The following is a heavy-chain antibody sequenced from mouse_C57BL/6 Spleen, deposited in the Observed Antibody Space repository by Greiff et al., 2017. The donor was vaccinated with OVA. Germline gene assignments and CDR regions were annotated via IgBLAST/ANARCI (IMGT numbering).Heavy chain of an antibody. CDR3: ARRRDWDGRYYCDY. Sequence: VQLQQSGAELARPGASVKLSCKASGYTFTSYGISWVKQRTGQGLEWIGEIYPRSGNTYYNEKFKGQATLTADKSSSTAYMELRSLTSEDSAVYFCARRRDWDGRYYCDYWGQGTTLTVSS. CDR1: GYTFTSYG. V-gene: IGHV1-81*01. J-gene: IGHJ2*01. D-gene: IGHD4-1*01. CDR2: IYPRSGNT.